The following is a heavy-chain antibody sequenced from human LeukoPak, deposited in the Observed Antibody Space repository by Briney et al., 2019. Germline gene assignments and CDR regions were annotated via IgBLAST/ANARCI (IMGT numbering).Heavy chain of an antibody. V-gene: IGHV3-9*01. CDR2: ISWDGGSV. CDR1: GFTFDDYA. J-gene: IGHJ3*02. Sequence: GGSLRLSCAASGFTFDDYAMHWVRQAPGKGLECVSGISWDGGSVGYADSVKGRFTISRDNANYSLYLQMNSLRAEDTAVYYCARATAMVDPEAFDIWGQGTMVTVSS. CDR3: ARATAMVDPEAFDI. D-gene: IGHD5-18*01.